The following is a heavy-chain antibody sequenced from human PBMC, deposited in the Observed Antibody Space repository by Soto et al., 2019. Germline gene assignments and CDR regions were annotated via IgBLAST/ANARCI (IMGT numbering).Heavy chain of an antibody. CDR1: GYSFTGYG. CDR3: AREPNYFDY. CDR2: ISAYNGNK. Sequence: AAVKVSCEASGYSFTGYGISWVRQAPGQGLEWMGWISAYNGNKKYAQKVQGRVTMTTDTSSSTAYMELRSLRSDDTAVYYCAREPNYFDYWGQGTLVTVSS. J-gene: IGHJ4*02. V-gene: IGHV1-18*01.